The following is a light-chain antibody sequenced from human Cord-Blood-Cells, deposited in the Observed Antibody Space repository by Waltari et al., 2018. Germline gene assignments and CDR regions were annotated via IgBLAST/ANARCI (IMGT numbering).Light chain of an antibody. CDR3: CSYAGSWV. J-gene: IGLJ3*02. CDR2: EGS. CDR1: SSDVGSYNL. Sequence: QSALTQSASVSGSPGQSITLSCTGTSSDVGSYNLVSWYQHHPGKAPKLMIDEGSKRPSGVSNRFSGSKSGNTASLTISGLQAEDEADYYCCSYAGSWVFGGGTKLTVL. V-gene: IGLV2-23*01.